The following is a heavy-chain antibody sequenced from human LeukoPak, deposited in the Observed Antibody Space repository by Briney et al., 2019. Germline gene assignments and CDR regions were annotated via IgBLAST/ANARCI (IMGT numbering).Heavy chain of an antibody. CDR3: ARAQATVRNYYYYYGMDV. J-gene: IGHJ6*02. Sequence: SETLSLTCTVSGGFISSYYWSWIRQPAGKGLEWIGRIYTSGSTNYNPSLKSRVTMSVDTSKNQFSLKLSSVTAADTAVYYCARAQATVRNYYYYYGMDVWGQGTTVTVSS. CDR1: GGFISSYY. CDR2: IYTSGST. D-gene: IGHD4-11*01. V-gene: IGHV4-4*07.